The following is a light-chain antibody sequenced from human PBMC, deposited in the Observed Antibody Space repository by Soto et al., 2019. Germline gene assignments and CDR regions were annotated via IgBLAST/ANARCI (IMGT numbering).Light chain of an antibody. J-gene: IGKJ5*01. CDR3: HQYDNLPPT. Sequence: DIQMTQSPSSLSASVGDRVTITCRASQDINNYLDWYQVKPGKAPKLLIHDATNLETGVPSRFSGSGSRTDFSFTISSLQPEDVAIYYCHQYDNLPPTFGQGTRLDIK. V-gene: IGKV1-33*01. CDR1: QDINNY. CDR2: DAT.